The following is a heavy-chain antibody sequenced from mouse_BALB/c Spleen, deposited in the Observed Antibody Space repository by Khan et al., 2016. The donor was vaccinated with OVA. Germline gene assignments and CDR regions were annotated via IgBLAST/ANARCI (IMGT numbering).Heavy chain of an antibody. D-gene: IGHD1-1*02. V-gene: IGHV9-3-1*01. CDR3: ASGGYWYFDV. CDR2: INTYTGEP. J-gene: IGHJ1*01. CDR1: GYTFTNYG. Sequence: QIQLVQSGPELKKPGETVKISCKASGYTFTNYGMNWVKQAPGKGLKWMGWINTYTGEPTYADDFKGRFAFSLETSANTAYLQINNLKNEDTATHFCASGGYWYFDVWGAGTTVTVSS.